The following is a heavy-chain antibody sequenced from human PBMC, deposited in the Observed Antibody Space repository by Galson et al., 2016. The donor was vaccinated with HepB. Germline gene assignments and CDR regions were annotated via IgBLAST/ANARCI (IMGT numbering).Heavy chain of an antibody. CDR3: AIFYFDSGSYYNPDY. D-gene: IGHD3-10*01. J-gene: IGHJ4*02. CDR2: IDLSDSYT. V-gene: IGHV5-10-1*01. CDR1: TVNFTRDW. Sequence: QSGAEVKKPGESLRISCQGSTVNFTRDWISWVRQMPGKGLEWRGRIDLSDSYTKYSPSSQGHVTFSLDKSISTAYLQWSSLKASDTAMYYCAIFYFDSGSYYNPDYWGQGTLVTVSS.